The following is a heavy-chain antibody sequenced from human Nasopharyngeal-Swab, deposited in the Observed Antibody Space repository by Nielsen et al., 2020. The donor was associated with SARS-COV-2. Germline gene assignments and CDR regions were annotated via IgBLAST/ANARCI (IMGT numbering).Heavy chain of an antibody. CDR1: GFTFDDYG. V-gene: IGHV3-20*04. CDR3: AKDRGYCSGPICYDSYYYLDV. J-gene: IGHJ6*03. CDR2: INWNGGST. Sequence: GESLKISCAASGFTFDDYGMSWVRQAPGKGLEWVSGINWNGGSTGYADSVKGRFTMSRDNSKNALYLQMDSLRAEDTAVYYCAKDRGYCSGPICYDSYYYLDVWGKGTAVTVSS. D-gene: IGHD2-2*01.